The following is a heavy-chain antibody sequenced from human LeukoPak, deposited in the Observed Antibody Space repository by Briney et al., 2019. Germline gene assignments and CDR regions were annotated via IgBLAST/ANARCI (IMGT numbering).Heavy chain of an antibody. CDR1: GGSISSYY. J-gene: IGHJ4*02. CDR3: AIGEGGAADY. Sequence: SETLSLTCTVSGGSISSYYWSWTRQPPGKGLEWIGYIYYSGSTNYNPSLKSRVTISVDTSKNQFSLKLSSVTAADTAVYYCAIGEGGAADYWGQGTLVTVSS. D-gene: IGHD3-16*01. V-gene: IGHV4-59*01. CDR2: IYYSGST.